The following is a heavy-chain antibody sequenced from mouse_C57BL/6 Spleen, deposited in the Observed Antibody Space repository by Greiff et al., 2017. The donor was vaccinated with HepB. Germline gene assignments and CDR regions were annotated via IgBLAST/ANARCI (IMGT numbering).Heavy chain of an antibody. CDR2: IYPGSGST. CDR3: ARSDYGSSYGAY. D-gene: IGHD1-1*01. J-gene: IGHJ3*01. V-gene: IGHV1-55*01. CDR1: GYTFTSYW. Sequence: QVQLQQPGAELVQPGASVKMSCKASGYTFTSYWITWVKQRPGQGLEWIGDIYPGSGSTNYNETFKSKATLTVDTSSSTAYMQLSSLTSEDSAVYYCARSDYGSSYGAYWGQGTLVTVSA.